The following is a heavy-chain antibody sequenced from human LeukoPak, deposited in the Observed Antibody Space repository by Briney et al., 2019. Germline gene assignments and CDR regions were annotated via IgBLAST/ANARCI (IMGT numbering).Heavy chain of an antibody. CDR2: IIPIFKIA. Sequence: GASVKVSCKASGGTFSNYAITWVRQAPGQGLEWMGRIIPIFKIADYTQKFQGRVTITADKTTSTAYMELSNLTSEDTAVYYCARAPAGMDVWGQGTTVIVSS. J-gene: IGHJ6*02. CDR3: ARAPAGMDV. V-gene: IGHV1-69*04. D-gene: IGHD1-14*01. CDR1: GGTFSNYA.